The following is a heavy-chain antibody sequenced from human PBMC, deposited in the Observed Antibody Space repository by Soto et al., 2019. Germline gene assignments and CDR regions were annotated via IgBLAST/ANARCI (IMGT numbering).Heavy chain of an antibody. Sequence: QVQLVESGGGVVQPGRSLRLSCAASGFTFSSYGIHWVRQAPGKGLEWVSGIWYDASNKYYADSVKGRFTISRDNSKNTLYLQMNSLRAEDTAVYYCARDDYGMDVWGQGTTVTVSS. CDR2: IWYDASNK. J-gene: IGHJ6*02. CDR3: ARDDYGMDV. V-gene: IGHV3-33*01. CDR1: GFTFSSYG.